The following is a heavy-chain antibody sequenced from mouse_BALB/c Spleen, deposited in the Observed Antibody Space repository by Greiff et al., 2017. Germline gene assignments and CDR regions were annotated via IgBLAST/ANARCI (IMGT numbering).Heavy chain of an antibody. V-gene: IGHV5-12-1*01. CDR2: ISSGGGST. J-gene: IGHJ4*01. Sequence: EVNVVESGGGLVKPGGSLKLSCAASGFAFSSYDMSWVRQTPEKRLEWVAYISSGGGSTYYPDTVKGRFTISRDNAKNTLYLQMSSLKSEDTAMYYCARTTVVARAMDYWGQGTSVTVSS. CDR3: ARTTVVARAMDY. CDR1: GFAFSSYD. D-gene: IGHD1-1*01.